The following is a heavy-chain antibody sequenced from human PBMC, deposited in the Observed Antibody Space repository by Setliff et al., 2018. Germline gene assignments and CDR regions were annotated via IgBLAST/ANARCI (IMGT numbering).Heavy chain of an antibody. D-gene: IGHD3-22*01. J-gene: IGHJ4*02. CDR2: IYHDGNN. CDR1: GASINSLSW. Sequence: PSETLSLTCAVSGASINSLSWWSWVRQPPGKGPEWIGKIYHDGNNNNHPSVHYSPSLKSRVTISGDTSRNQFSLRLQSVTAADTAVYFCARDDPNHYDVSGYSVGYFDYWGLGTPVTVSS. V-gene: IGHV4-4*02. CDR3: ARDDPNHYDVSGYSVGYFDY.